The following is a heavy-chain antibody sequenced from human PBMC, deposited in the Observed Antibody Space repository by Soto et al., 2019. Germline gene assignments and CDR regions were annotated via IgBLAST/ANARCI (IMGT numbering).Heavy chain of an antibody. CDR1: GYTFTGYY. CDR2: INPNSGGT. J-gene: IGHJ3*02. Sequence: ASVKVSCKASGYTFTGYYMHWVRQAPGQGLEWMGWINPNSGGTNYAQKFQGWVTMTRDTSISTAYMELSRLRSDDTAVYYCARDQISSGYSNDAFDIWGQGTMVTVSS. CDR3: ARDQISSGYSNDAFDI. V-gene: IGHV1-2*04. D-gene: IGHD3-22*01.